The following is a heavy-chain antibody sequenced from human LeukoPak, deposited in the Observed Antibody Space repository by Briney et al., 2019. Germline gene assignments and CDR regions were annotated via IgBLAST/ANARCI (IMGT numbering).Heavy chain of an antibody. Sequence: PGGSLRLSCAASGFTFSSYAMHWVRQAPGKGLEWVSGISWNSGSIGYADSVKGRFTISRDNAKNSLYLQMNSLRAEDTALYYCAKDRYFDWLTPFDYWGQGTLVTVSS. V-gene: IGHV3-9*01. D-gene: IGHD3-9*01. J-gene: IGHJ4*02. CDR2: ISWNSGSI. CDR1: GFTFSSYA. CDR3: AKDRYFDWLTPFDY.